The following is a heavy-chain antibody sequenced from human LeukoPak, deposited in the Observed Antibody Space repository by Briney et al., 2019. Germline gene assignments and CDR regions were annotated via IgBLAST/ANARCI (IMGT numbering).Heavy chain of an antibody. V-gene: IGHV4-4*07. Sequence: PSETLSLTCTVSGGSISSYYWSWIRQAAGTGLEWIGRIYTSGSTNYNPSLKSRVTMSVDTSKNQFSLKLSSVTAADTAVYYCARDNYGSGSYTFDYWGQGTLVTVSS. J-gene: IGHJ4*02. D-gene: IGHD3-10*01. CDR2: IYTSGST. CDR1: GGSISSYY. CDR3: ARDNYGSGSYTFDY.